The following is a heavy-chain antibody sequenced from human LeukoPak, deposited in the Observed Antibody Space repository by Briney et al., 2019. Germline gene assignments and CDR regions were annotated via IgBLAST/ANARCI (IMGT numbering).Heavy chain of an antibody. D-gene: IGHD6-13*01. V-gene: IGHV4-4*07. J-gene: IGHJ4*02. CDR2: IDTSGST. CDR3: ARGNWSSWFPTFFDY. Sequence: PLATLNLTCTASGGSISSYSRSWIRQPPGKGLEWIGRIDTSGSTNYNPSLKSRVTMSVDTSKNQFSLKLSSVTAADTAVYYCARGNWSSWFPTFFDYWGQGTLVTVSS. CDR1: GGSISSYS.